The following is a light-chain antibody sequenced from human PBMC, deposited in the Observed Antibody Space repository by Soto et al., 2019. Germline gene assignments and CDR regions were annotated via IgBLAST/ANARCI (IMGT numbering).Light chain of an antibody. CDR1: QSVGSN. V-gene: IGKV3-15*01. Sequence: EIVMTQSPATLSVSPGERASLSCRASQSVGSNLAWYQQTAGQAPRLLIYGASTRATGIPARFSGSGSGTEVTLTLSSLQSEDFAVYSCQQYTNWPYTFGQGNKLEIK. J-gene: IGKJ2*01. CDR3: QQYTNWPYT. CDR2: GAS.